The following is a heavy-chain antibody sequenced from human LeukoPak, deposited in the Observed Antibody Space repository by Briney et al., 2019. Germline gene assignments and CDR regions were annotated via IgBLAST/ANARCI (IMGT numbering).Heavy chain of an antibody. CDR2: IGSSGSTI. V-gene: IGHV3-48*03. CDR3: ARAERGGGRYSYYFDY. CDR1: GFTFSSYE. D-gene: IGHD1-26*01. Sequence: HAGGSLRLSCAASGFTFSSYEMNWVRQAPGKGLEWVSYIGSSGSTIYYADSVKGRFTISRDNAKNSLYLQMNSLRAEDTAVYYCARAERGGGRYSYYFDYWGQGALVTVSS. J-gene: IGHJ4*02.